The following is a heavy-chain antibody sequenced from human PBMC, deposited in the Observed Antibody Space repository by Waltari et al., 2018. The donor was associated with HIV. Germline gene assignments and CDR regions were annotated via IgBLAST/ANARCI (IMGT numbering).Heavy chain of an antibody. CDR2: IKQDGSEK. CDR1: GFTLRRHW. J-gene: IGHJ6*02. D-gene: IGHD6-19*01. Sequence: EVQLVESGGGLVQPGGSLRLSCAASGFTLRRHWMSGGRPAPGTGLGWVANIKQDGSEKYYVDSVKGRFTIARDNAKNSLYLQMNSLRAEDTAVYYCARDVDGAVAGTGDYYYGMDVWGQGTTVTVSS. CDR3: ARDVDGAVAGTGDYYYGMDV. V-gene: IGHV3-7*01.